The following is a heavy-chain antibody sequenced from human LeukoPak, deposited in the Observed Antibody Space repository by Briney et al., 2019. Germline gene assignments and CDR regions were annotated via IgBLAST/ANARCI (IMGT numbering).Heavy chain of an antibody. D-gene: IGHD1-26*01. CDR3: SRPGRYLNDY. Sequence: PGGSQRLSSAASGFIFSSYEMNCVRQAPGKGLEWVSYISSSGSTIYYADSVKGRFTICRDNAKNSLYLQMNSLRGDHTALYYCSRPGRYLNDYCGQGTLATVSS. J-gene: IGHJ4*02. CDR2: ISSSGSTI. CDR1: GFIFSSYE. V-gene: IGHV3-48*03.